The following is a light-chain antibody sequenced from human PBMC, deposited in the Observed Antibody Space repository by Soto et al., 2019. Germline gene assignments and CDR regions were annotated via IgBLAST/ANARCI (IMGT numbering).Light chain of an antibody. CDR1: QDISNY. CDR2: DAS. V-gene: IGKV1-33*01. J-gene: IGKJ1*01. Sequence: DIQMTQSPSSLSASVGDRVTITCQASQDISNYLNWYQQKPGKAPKLLIYDASNLETGVPSRFSGSGSGTDFTFTISSLQPEDIATYYCQQYDNLPMAFGQGSKVEMK. CDR3: QQYDNLPMA.